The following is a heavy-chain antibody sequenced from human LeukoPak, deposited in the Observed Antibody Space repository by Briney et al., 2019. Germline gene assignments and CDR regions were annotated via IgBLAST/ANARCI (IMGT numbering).Heavy chain of an antibody. CDR2: VYSTGTT. J-gene: IGHJ4*02. V-gene: IGHV4-59*08. Sequence: SETPSLTCTVSGDSIGTYYWSWIRQPPGKGLEWIGYVYSTGTTNYNPSLNSRVTISLDTSKNQLSLKLISVTAADTAVYHCARLHRYSYGQPLFDYWGPGTLVTVSS. CDR1: GDSIGTYY. CDR3: ARLHRYSYGQPLFDY. D-gene: IGHD5-18*01.